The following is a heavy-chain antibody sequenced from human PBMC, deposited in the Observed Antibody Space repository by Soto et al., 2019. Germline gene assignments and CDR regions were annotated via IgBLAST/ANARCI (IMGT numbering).Heavy chain of an antibody. CDR3: ARDRGYNWNYGWFDP. CDR2: VSPYNGNT. D-gene: IGHD1-7*01. J-gene: IGHJ5*02. Sequence: QVQLVQSGAEVKKPGASVKVSCKASGYTFSNYGISWVRQAPGQGLEWMGRVSPYNGNTNYEQKPKGRVTMTTDTSTSTADMELRSLRSDDTAVYYCARDRGYNWNYGWFDPWGQGTLVTVSS. CDR1: GYTFSNYG. V-gene: IGHV1-18*01.